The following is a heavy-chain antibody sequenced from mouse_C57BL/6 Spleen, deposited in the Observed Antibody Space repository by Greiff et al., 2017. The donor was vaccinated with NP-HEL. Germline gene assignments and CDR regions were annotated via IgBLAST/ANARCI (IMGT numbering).Heavy chain of an antibody. D-gene: IGHD1-1*01. Sequence: VQLVESGPGLVQPSQSLSITCTVSGFSLTSYGVHWVRQSPGKGLEWLGVIWSGGSTDYNAAFISRLSISKDNSKSQVFFKMNSLQADDTAIYYCARNPGSSYGGFAYWGQGTLVTVSA. J-gene: IGHJ3*01. CDR2: IWSGGST. V-gene: IGHV2-2*01. CDR3: ARNPGSSYGGFAY. CDR1: GFSLTSYG.